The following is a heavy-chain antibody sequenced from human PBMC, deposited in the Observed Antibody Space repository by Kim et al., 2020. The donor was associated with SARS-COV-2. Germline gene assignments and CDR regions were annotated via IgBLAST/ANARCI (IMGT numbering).Heavy chain of an antibody. Sequence: GGSLRLSCAASGFTFSSYSMNWVRQAPGKGLEWVSYISSSSSTIYYADSVKGRFTISRDNAKNSLYLQMNSLRDEDTAVYYCAVPVTIFGVVIPTHSTFMDVWGQGTTVTVSS. J-gene: IGHJ6*02. V-gene: IGHV3-48*02. D-gene: IGHD3-3*01. CDR2: ISSSSSTI. CDR3: AVPVTIFGVVIPTHSTFMDV. CDR1: GFTFSSYS.